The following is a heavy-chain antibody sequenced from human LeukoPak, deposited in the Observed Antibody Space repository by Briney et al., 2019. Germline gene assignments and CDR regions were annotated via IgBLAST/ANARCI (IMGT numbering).Heavy chain of an antibody. V-gene: IGHV1-69*05. Sequence: SVKVSCKASGGTFSSYAISWVRQAPGQGLEWMGGIIPIFGTANYAQKFQGRVTTTTDESTSTAYMELSSLRSEDTAVYYCARGEAIFGVVIGWFDPWGQGTLVTVSS. J-gene: IGHJ5*02. CDR2: IIPIFGTA. CDR3: ARGEAIFGVVIGWFDP. D-gene: IGHD3-3*01. CDR1: GGTFSSYA.